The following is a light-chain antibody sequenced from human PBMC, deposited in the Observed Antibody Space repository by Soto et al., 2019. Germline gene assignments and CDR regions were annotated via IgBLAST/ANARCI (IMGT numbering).Light chain of an antibody. V-gene: IGKV3-20*01. CDR1: QSVSSSN. CDR3: QRYGNSPRT. CDR2: GAS. J-gene: IGKJ5*01. Sequence: EIVLTQSPGTLSLSPGERATLSCRASQSVSSSNLAWYQQKPGQAPRLLMYGASSRATGIPDRFSGSGSGTDFTLTISRLEPEDFAVYYCQRYGNSPRTFGQGTRLEIK.